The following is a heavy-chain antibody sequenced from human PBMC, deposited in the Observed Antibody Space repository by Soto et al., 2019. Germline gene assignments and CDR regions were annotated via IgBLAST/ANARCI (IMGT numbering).Heavy chain of an antibody. J-gene: IGHJ6*03. D-gene: IGHD2-2*03. CDR3: ASGYCTSSSCSHYYYYYMDV. Sequence: GGSLRLSCXASGFTFSSYSINWVRQAPGKGLEWVSSISSSSSYIYYADSVKGRFTISRDNAKNSLFLQMNSLRAEDTAVYYCASGYCTSSSCSHYYYYYMDVWGKGTTVTV. CDR2: ISSSSSYI. V-gene: IGHV3-21*01. CDR1: GFTFSSYS.